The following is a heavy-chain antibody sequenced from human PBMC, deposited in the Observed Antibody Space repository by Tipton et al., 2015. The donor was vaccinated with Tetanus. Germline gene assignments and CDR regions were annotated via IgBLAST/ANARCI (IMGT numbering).Heavy chain of an antibody. CDR1: GFRFDLYG. D-gene: IGHD3-10*01. CDR2: IDWNGGTT. CDR3: AKDYYSSGTSFLSHAF. J-gene: IGHJ4*02. V-gene: IGHV3-20*01. Sequence: SLRLSCAASGFRFDLYGMSWVRQTPGKGLEWVSAIDWNGGTTGYADSVKGRFTISRDNAKNSLYLEMNSLRAEDTALYHCAKDYYSSGTSFLSHAFWGQGPLVTVSS.